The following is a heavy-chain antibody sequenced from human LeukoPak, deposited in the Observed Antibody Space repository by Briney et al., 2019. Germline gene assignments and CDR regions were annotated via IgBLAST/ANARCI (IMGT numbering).Heavy chain of an antibody. CDR2: ISSSGSTI. D-gene: IGHD3-10*02. Sequence: GGSLRLSCAASGFTFSSFGMTWVRQAPGKGLEWVSYISSSGSTIYYADSVKGRFTISRDNAKNSLYLQMNSLRAEDTAVYYCAELGITMIGGVWGKGTTVTISS. CDR1: GFTFSSFG. CDR3: AELGITMIGGV. V-gene: IGHV3-48*04. J-gene: IGHJ6*04.